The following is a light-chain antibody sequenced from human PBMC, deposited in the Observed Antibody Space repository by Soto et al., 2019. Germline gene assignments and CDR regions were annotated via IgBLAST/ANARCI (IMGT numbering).Light chain of an antibody. CDR2: GAS. J-gene: IGKJ4*01. CDR1: QSVSSSY. Sequence: EIVLAQSPGTLSLSPGKRATLSCRASQSVSSSYLAWYQQKPGQAPRLLIYGASSRATGIPDRFSGGGSGTDFTLTISRLEPEDFAVYYCQQFSSYPLTLGGGTKVDIK. V-gene: IGKV3-20*01. CDR3: QQFSSYPLT.